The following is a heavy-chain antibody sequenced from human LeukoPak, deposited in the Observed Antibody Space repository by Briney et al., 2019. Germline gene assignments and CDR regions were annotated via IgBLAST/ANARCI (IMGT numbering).Heavy chain of an antibody. V-gene: IGHV3-53*01. CDR1: GFKFSNYA. Sequence: GGSLRLSCAASGFKFSNYAMSWVRQAPGKGLEWVSVIYSGGSTYYADSVKGRFTISRDNSKNTLYLQTNSLRVEDTAVYYCASDSSSVFDDAFDIWGQGTLVTVSS. CDR2: IYSGGST. CDR3: ASDSSSVFDDAFDI. J-gene: IGHJ3*02. D-gene: IGHD6-6*01.